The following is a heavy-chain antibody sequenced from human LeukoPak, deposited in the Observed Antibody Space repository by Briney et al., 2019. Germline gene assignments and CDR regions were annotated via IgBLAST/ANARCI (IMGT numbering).Heavy chain of an antibody. CDR1: GFTFSNFP. D-gene: IGHD4-17*01. Sequence: GGSLRLSCSASGFTFSNFPMHWVRQAPGKGLEYVSAASSDGGSTYYADSVRGRFTISRDNSKNTLSLQMGSLRAEDTAVYYCARSPYGGYGDNWGQGTLVTVSS. CDR3: ARSPYGGYGDN. CDR2: ASSDGGST. V-gene: IGHV3-64D*09. J-gene: IGHJ4*02.